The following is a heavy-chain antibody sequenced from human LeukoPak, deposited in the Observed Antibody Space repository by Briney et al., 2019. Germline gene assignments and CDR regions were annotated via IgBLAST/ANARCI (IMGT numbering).Heavy chain of an antibody. J-gene: IGHJ5*02. CDR1: GGSFSRYY. Sequence: SETLSLTCAVYGGSFSRYYWSWIRKPPGKGLEWIGEINHSGSTNYNPSLKSRVTISVDTSKNQFSLKLSSVTAADTAVYYCARGTIAVANWFDPWGQGTLVTVSS. CDR2: INHSGST. D-gene: IGHD6-19*01. V-gene: IGHV4-34*01. CDR3: ARGTIAVANWFDP.